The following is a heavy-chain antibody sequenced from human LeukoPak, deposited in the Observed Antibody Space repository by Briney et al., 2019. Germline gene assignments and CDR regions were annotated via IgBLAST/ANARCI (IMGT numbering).Heavy chain of an antibody. CDR2: INHSGST. V-gene: IGHV4-34*01. CDR3: ARPRYSSGALLY. J-gene: IGHJ4*02. D-gene: IGHD6-19*01. Sequence: NPGGSLRLSCAASGFTVSSNYMSWVRQPPGKGLEWIGEINHSGSTNYNPSLKSRVTISVDTSKNQFSLKLSSVTAADTAVYYCARPRYSSGALLYWGQGTLVTVSS. CDR1: GFTVSSNY.